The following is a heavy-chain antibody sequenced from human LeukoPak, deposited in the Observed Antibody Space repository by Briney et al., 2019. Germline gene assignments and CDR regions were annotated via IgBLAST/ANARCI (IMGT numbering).Heavy chain of an antibody. Sequence: PGGTLRLSCAVSGLTFSSCDMSWVRQAPGKGLEWVSAISGGGGSTYYADSVKGRFTISRDNSKNTLYLQMNSLRAEDTAVYYCAKDHRQEIRVGDIVVVPAAMIPDYWGRGTLVTASS. D-gene: IGHD2-2*01. J-gene: IGHJ4*02. CDR1: GLTFSSCD. CDR2: ISGGGGST. CDR3: AKDHRQEIRVGDIVVVPAAMIPDY. V-gene: IGHV3-23*01.